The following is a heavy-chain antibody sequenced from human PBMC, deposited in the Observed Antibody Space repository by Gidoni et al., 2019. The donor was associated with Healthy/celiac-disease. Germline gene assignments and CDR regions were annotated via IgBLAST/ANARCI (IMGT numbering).Heavy chain of an antibody. CDR1: GFTFSSYG. V-gene: IGHV3-30*18. Sequence: QVQLVESGGGVVQPGRFLRLSCAASGFTFSSYGMHWVRQAPGKGLEWVAVISYDGSNKYYADSVKGRFTISRDNSKNTLYLQMNSLRAEDTAVYYCAKAREARGMYSSGFFDYWGQGTLVTVSS. D-gene: IGHD6-19*01. CDR2: ISYDGSNK. CDR3: AKAREARGMYSSGFFDY. J-gene: IGHJ4*02.